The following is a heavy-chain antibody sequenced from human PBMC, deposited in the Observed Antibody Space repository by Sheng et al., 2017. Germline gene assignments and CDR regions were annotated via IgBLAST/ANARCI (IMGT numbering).Heavy chain of an antibody. V-gene: IGHV3-33*01. J-gene: IGHJ4*02. CDR2: IWYDGSNK. D-gene: IGHD3-9*01. CDR1: GFTFSSYG. CDR3: ARGNQNYDILTGYPDY. Sequence: QVQLVESGGGVVQPGRSLRLSCAASGFTFSSYGMHWVRQAPGKGLEWVAVIWYDGSNKYYADSVKGRFTISRDNSKNTLYLQMNSLRAEDTAVYYCARGNQNYDILTGYPDYWGQGTLVTVSS.